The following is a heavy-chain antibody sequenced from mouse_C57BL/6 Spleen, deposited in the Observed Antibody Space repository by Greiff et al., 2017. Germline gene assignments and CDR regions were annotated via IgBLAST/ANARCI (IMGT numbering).Heavy chain of an antibody. CDR1: GYTFTSYW. CDR3: AIGPWDYGSSYAMDY. J-gene: IGHJ4*01. V-gene: IGHV1-74*01. CDR2: IHPSDSDT. D-gene: IGHD1-1*01. Sequence: VQLQQSGAELVKPGASVKVSCKASGYTFTSYWMHWVKQRPGQGLEWIGRIHPSDSDTNYNQKFKGKVTLTVDKSSSTVYMQLSSLTSEDSAVYYCAIGPWDYGSSYAMDYWGQGTSVTVSS.